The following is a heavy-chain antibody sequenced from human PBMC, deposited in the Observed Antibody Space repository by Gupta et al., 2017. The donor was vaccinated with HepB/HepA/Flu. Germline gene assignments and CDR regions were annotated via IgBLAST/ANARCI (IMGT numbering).Heavy chain of an antibody. V-gene: IGHV3-23*01. J-gene: IGHJ4*02. CDR3: AKYAFAGATNDYFDY. CDR1: GFTFRTSA. CDR2: ISISGGST. D-gene: IGHD1-26*01. Sequence: EVQLLQSGGGSVQPGGSLRLSCSGTGFTFRTSAMSWVRQAPGKGREWVSFISISGGSTYYADSVKGRFTISRDNSKNTLYLQMNNLRVEDTAVYYCAKYAFAGATNDYFDYWGQGTLVSVSS.